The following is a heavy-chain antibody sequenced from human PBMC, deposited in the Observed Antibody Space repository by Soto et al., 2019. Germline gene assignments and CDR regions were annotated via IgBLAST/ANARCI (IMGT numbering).Heavy chain of an antibody. CDR1: GGSISSSSYY. CDR2: IYYSGST. V-gene: IGHV4-39*01. J-gene: IGHJ4*02. CDR3: ARSLPKSFPLY. D-gene: IGHD3-16*02. Sequence: TLSLTCTVSGGSISSSSYYWGWIRQPPGKGLEWIGSIYYSGSTYYNPSLKSRVTISVDTSKNQFSLKLSSVTAADTAVYYCARSLPKSFPLYWGQGTLVTVSS.